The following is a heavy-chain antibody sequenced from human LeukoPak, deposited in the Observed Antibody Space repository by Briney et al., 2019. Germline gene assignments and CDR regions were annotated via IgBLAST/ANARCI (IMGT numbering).Heavy chain of an antibody. CDR2: INHSGST. D-gene: IGHD6-13*01. J-gene: IGHJ2*01. V-gene: IGHV4-34*01. CDR1: GGSFSGYY. Sequence: PSETLSLTCAVYGGSFSGYYWSWIRQPPGKGLEWIGEINHSGSTNYNPSLKSRVTISLDTSKNQFSPKLSSVTAADTAVYYCARGQSGSSWSQGVNFDLWGRGTLVTVSS. CDR3: ARGQSGSSWSQGVNFDL.